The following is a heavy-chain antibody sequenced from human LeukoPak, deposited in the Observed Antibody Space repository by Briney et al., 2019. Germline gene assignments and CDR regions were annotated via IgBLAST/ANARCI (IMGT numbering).Heavy chain of an antibody. CDR1: GFTFSSYA. D-gene: IGHD2-2*02. CDR2: ISGSGGST. CDR3: AKEAVVVPAAIEANWFDP. V-gene: IGHV3-23*01. J-gene: IGHJ5*02. Sequence: GGSLRLSCAASGFTFSSYAMSWVRQAPGKGLEWVPAISGSGGSTYYADSVKGRFTISRDNSKNTLYLQMNSLRAEDTAVYYCAKEAVVVPAAIEANWFDPWGQGTLVTVSS.